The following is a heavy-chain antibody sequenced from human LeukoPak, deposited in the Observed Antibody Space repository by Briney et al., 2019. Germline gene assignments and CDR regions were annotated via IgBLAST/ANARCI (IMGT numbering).Heavy chain of an antibody. CDR2: ISGSGGST. V-gene: IGHV3-23*01. D-gene: IGHD2/OR15-2a*01. CDR1: GFTFSSYA. Sequence: GGSLRLSCAASGFTFSSYAMSWVRQAPGKGLEWVSAISGSGGSTYYADSVKGRFTISRDNAKNSVYLQMTSLRAEDTAVYYCAGGNQFDYWGQGVLVTVSS. J-gene: IGHJ4*02. CDR3: AGGNQFDY.